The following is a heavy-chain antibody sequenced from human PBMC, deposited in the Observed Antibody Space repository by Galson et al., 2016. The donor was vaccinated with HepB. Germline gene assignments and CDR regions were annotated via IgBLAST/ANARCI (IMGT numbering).Heavy chain of an antibody. CDR2: ITWDGEVT. D-gene: IGHD2-2*01. CDR3: TRGGIAIVPAALTYYYYGMDV. V-gene: IGHV3-43*01. CDR1: GFNFGDST. Sequence: SLRLSCAASGFNFGDSTMHWVRQAPGKGLEWVSLITWDGEVTYYADSVKGRFTISRDNTENSLYLHMTSLRTEDTAFYYCTRGGIAIVPAALTYYYYGMDVWGQGTTVSVSS. J-gene: IGHJ6*02.